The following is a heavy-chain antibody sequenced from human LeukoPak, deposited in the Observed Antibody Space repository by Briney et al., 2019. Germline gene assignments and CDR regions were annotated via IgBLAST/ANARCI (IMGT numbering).Heavy chain of an antibody. CDR2: INTGGGTI. J-gene: IGHJ6*02. CDR3: ARDQYHYYGLDV. D-gene: IGHD4-11*01. CDR1: GFTFSSYE. V-gene: IGHV3-48*03. Sequence: PGGSLRLSWAASGFTFSSYEMNWVRQAPGKGLEWVSYINTGGGTIYADSVKGRFTISRDNARNSLYLQMNSLRVEDTALYYCARDQYHYYGLDVWGQGTTVTVSS.